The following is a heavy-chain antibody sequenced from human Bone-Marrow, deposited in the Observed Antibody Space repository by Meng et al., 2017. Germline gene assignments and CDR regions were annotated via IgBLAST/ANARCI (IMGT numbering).Heavy chain of an antibody. CDR1: GFTFSSYA. Sequence: GESLKISCAASGFTFSSYAMGWVRQAPGKGLEWVSIISGSGGSTYYADSVKGRFTISRDNSKNTLYLQMNSLRAEDTAVYYCAKKYYYDSSGYSLDYWGQGTLVTVSS. V-gene: IGHV3-23*01. CDR2: ISGSGGST. D-gene: IGHD3-22*01. CDR3: AKKYYYDSSGYSLDY. J-gene: IGHJ4*02.